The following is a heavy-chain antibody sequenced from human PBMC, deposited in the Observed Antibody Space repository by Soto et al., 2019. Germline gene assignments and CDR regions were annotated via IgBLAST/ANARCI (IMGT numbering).Heavy chain of an antibody. CDR1: GGTFSTYS. D-gene: IGHD2-21*01. V-gene: IGHV1-69*02. CDR3: TIGSWSGEVFDI. J-gene: IGHJ3*02. CDR2: IIPMLGIR. Sequence: QVQLVQSGAEVKKPGSSVKVSCKDSGGTFSTYSMFWVRQAPGQGLEWMGRIIPMLGIRNYAQRFQDRVTITADQTTATAHMELSSLRSEDTALYYCTIGSWSGEVFDIWGQGTMVPVSS.